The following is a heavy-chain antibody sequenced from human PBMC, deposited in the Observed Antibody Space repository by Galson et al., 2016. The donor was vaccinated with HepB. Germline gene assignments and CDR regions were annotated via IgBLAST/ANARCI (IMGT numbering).Heavy chain of an antibody. CDR2: TYSGGGA. Sequence: SLRLSCAASGFTISNNHLNWVRQAPGKGLEWVSVTYSGGGAYYTDSVKGRFTISRDNSRNTLYLQMNSLSAEDTAVYYCASVFTRKYCSSGSCYASYYWGQGTPVTVSS. J-gene: IGHJ4*02. CDR3: ASVFTRKYCSSGSCYASYY. CDR1: GFTISNNH. V-gene: IGHV3-53*01. D-gene: IGHD2-15*01.